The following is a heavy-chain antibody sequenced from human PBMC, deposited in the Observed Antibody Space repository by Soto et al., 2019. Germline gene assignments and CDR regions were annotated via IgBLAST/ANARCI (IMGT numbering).Heavy chain of an antibody. V-gene: IGHV3-21*01. Sequence: GSLRLSCAASGFTLTTYTMNWVRQAPGMGLERVSSINGRGNYKYYTDSVEGRFTISRDNAQNSLYLQMNSLRAEDTAVYYCAREDGVVGATSAFDYWGQGTLVTVSS. CDR2: INGRGNYK. D-gene: IGHD1-26*01. J-gene: IGHJ4*02. CDR1: GFTLTTYT. CDR3: AREDGVVGATSAFDY.